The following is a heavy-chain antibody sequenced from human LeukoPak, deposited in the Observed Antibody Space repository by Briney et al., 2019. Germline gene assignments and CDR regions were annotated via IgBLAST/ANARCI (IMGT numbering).Heavy chain of an antibody. V-gene: IGHV1-69*04. J-gene: IGHJ4*02. CDR2: IIPIFGIA. Sequence: ASVKVSCKASGGTFSSYAISWVRQAPGQGLEWMGRIIPIFGIANYAQKFQGRVTITADKSTSTAYMELSSLRSEDMAVYYCATPVVAYCGGDCYSGFDYWGQGTLVTVSS. CDR1: GGTFSSYA. CDR3: ATPVVAYCGGDCYSGFDY. D-gene: IGHD2-21*02.